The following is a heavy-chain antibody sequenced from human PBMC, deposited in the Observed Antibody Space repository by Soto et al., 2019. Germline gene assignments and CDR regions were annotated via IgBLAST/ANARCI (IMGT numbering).Heavy chain of an antibody. CDR2: MNPNSGNT. V-gene: IGHV1-8*01. J-gene: IGHJ6*02. D-gene: IGHD6-19*01. CDR1: GYTFTSYD. Sequence: QVQLVQSGAEVKKPGASVKVSCKASGYTFTSYDMNWVRQATGQGLEWMGWMNPNSGNTGYAQKFQGRVTMTRNTSISTAYMELSSLRSEDTAVYYCARDHSSGWYGPYYYYGMDVWGQGTTVTVSS. CDR3: ARDHSSGWYGPYYYYGMDV.